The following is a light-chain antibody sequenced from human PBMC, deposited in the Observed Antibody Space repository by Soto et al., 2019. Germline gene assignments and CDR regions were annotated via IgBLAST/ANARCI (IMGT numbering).Light chain of an antibody. CDR3: QQYNNWPSWT. J-gene: IGKJ1*01. V-gene: IGKV3-15*01. Sequence: EIVMTQSPATLSVSPGERATLSYRASQSVSSNLAWYQQKPGQAPRLLIYGASTRATGIPARFSGSRSGTEFTLTISSLQSEDFAVYYCQQYNNWPSWTFGQGTKVDIK. CDR1: QSVSSN. CDR2: GAS.